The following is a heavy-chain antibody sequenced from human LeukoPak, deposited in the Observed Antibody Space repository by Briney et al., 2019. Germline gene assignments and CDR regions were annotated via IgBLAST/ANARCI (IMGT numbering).Heavy chain of an antibody. D-gene: IGHD3-10*01. CDR3: ARGRGGYYDY. CDR2: ISSNGDST. CDR1: GFTFSTSV. V-gene: IGHV3-64*01. Sequence: GGSLRLSCAASGFTFSTSVMHWVRQAPGKGLEYVSAISSNGDSTYYANSVKGRFTISRNNSKNTLYLQMGSLRAEDMAVYYCARGRGGYYDYWGQGTLVTVSS. J-gene: IGHJ4*02.